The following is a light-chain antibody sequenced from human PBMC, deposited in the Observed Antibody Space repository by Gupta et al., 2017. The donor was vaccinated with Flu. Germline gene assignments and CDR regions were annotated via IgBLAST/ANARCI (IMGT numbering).Light chain of an antibody. J-gene: IGKJ2*01. CDR1: RSIKTR. CDR2: TAS. CDR3: QQDDTEPYT. Sequence: VGTAAQPSNAIRSIKTRFRWTRRRPTGSPAPLICTASRSASGVPARLSGSGSGTESTRISSSLQTDDFAAYYCQQDDTEPYTFGQGTKLEIK. V-gene: IGKV3-15*01.